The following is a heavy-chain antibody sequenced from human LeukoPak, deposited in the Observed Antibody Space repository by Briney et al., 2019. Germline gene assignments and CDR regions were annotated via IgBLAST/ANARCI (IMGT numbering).Heavy chain of an antibody. CDR1: GGSFSGYY. Sequence: PSETLSLTCAVYGGSFSGYYWSWIRQPPGKGLEWIGEINHSGSTNYNPSLKSRVTISVDTSKNQFSLKLSSVTAADTAVYYCARGPIIDIVIVPAADDYYYMDVWGKGTTVTVSS. D-gene: IGHD2-2*01. CDR2: INHSGST. CDR3: ARGPIIDIVIVPAADDYYYMDV. V-gene: IGHV4-34*01. J-gene: IGHJ6*03.